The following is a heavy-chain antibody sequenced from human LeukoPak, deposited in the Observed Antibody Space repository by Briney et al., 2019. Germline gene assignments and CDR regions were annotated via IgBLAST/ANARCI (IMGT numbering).Heavy chain of an antibody. CDR1: GGSISSSSYY. Sequence: SETLSLTCTVSGGSISSSSYYWGWIRQPPGKGLEWIGSIYYSGSTYYNPSLKSRVTISVDTSKNQFSLKLSSVTAADTAVYYCASTSKVGATGYYYYYYMDVWGKGTTVTVSS. CDR2: IYYSGST. D-gene: IGHD1-26*01. J-gene: IGHJ6*03. V-gene: IGHV4-39*07. CDR3: ASTSKVGATGYYYYYYMDV.